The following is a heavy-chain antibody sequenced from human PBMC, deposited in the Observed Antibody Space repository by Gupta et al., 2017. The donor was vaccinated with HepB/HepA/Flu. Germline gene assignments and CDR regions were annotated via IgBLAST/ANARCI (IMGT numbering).Heavy chain of an antibody. V-gene: IGHV3-72*01. CDR3: ARANYDFWSGYYLY. CDR2: TRNKANSYTT. Sequence: EVQLVESGGGLVQPGGSLRLSCAASGFTFSDHYMAWVRQAPGKGLEWVGRTRNKANSYTTEYAASVKGRFTTSRDDSKNSLYLQMNSLKTEDTAVYYCARANYDFWSGYYLYWGQGTLVTVSS. D-gene: IGHD3-3*01. CDR1: GFTFSDHY. J-gene: IGHJ4*02.